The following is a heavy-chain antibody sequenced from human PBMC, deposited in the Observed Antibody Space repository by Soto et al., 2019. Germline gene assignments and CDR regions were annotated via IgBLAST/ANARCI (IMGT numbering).Heavy chain of an antibody. CDR1: GGSISSYY. CDR3: ARDRISDSSGYWGFDY. CDR2: IYYSGST. D-gene: IGHD3-22*01. V-gene: IGHV4-59*01. J-gene: IGHJ4*02. Sequence: PSETLSLTCTVSGGSISSYYWSWIRQPPGKGLEWIGYIYYSGSTNYNPSLKSRVTISVDTSKNQFSLKLSSVTAADTAVYYCARDRISDSSGYWGFDYWGQGTLVTVSS.